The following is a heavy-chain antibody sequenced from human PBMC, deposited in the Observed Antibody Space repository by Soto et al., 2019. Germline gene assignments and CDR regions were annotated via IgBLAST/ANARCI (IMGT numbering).Heavy chain of an antibody. V-gene: IGHV3-73*01. CDR3: TRHVTLRSRQLGLYGMDV. D-gene: IGHD6-13*01. CDR2: IRSKANSYAT. CDR1: GFTFSGSA. Sequence: GSLRLSCAASGFTFSGSAMHWVRQASGKGLEWVGRIRSKANSYATAYAASVKGRFTISRDDSKNTAYLQMNSLKTEDTAVYYCTRHVTLRSRQLGLYGMDVWGQGTTVTVSS. J-gene: IGHJ6*02.